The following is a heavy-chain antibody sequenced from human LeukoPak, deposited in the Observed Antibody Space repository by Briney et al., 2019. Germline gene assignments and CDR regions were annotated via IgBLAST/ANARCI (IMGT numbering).Heavy chain of an antibody. CDR2: IIPIFGTA. Sequence: SVKVSCKAAGDTFSSYAISWVRQAPGQWLEWMGRIIPIFGTANYAQKFQGRVTIPTDESTSTAYMELSSLRSEDTAVYYCASRTDYYGSGSALDYWGQGTLVTVSS. V-gene: IGHV1-69*05. D-gene: IGHD3-10*01. J-gene: IGHJ4*02. CDR1: GDTFSSYA. CDR3: ASRTDYYGSGSALDY.